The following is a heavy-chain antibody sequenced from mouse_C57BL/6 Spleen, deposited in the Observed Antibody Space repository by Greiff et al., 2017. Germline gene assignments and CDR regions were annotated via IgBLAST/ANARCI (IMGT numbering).Heavy chain of an antibody. J-gene: IGHJ1*03. Sequence: EVQLVESGGGLVKPGGSLKLSCAASGFTFSDYGMHWVRQAPEKGLEWVAYISSGSSTIYYADTVKGRFTISRDNAKNTLFLQMTSLRSEDTAMYYCARRDNWDEGYFDVWGTGTTVTVSS. CDR1: GFTFSDYG. CDR3: ARRDNWDEGYFDV. D-gene: IGHD4-1*01. V-gene: IGHV5-17*01. CDR2: ISSGSSTI.